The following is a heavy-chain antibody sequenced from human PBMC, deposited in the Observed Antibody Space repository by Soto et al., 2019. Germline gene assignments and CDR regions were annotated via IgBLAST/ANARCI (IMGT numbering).Heavy chain of an antibody. CDR3: ASAMTSFGATTKGDY. D-gene: IGHD1-26*01. CDR2: SSSEGSVT. CDR1: GFTFSTYW. Sequence: EVQLVESGGGLVQPGGSLRLSCAASGFTFSTYWMHWVRQAPGKGPVWVSRSSSEGSVTDYAGSVEGRFTISRDNAKNTLYLQMNGLRAEDTAVDYCASAMTSFGATTKGDYLGQGPLVTVS. V-gene: IGHV3-74*01. J-gene: IGHJ4*02.